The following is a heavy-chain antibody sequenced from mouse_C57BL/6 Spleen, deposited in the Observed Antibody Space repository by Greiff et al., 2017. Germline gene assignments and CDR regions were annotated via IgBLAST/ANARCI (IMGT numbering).Heavy chain of an antibody. Sequence: EVLLVESEGGLVQPGSSMKLSCTASGFTFSNYYMAWVRQVPEKGLEWIANINYDGSSTYYLDSFKSRFIISRDNANNILYLQMSRLKSEDTATYYCARAGDYYAWFAYWGQGTLVTVSA. CDR2: INYDGSST. D-gene: IGHD1-1*01. CDR1: GFTFSNYY. CDR3: ARAGDYYAWFAY. J-gene: IGHJ3*01. V-gene: IGHV5-16*01.